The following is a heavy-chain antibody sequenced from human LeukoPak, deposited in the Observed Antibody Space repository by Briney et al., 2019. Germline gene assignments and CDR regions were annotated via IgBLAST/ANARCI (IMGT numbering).Heavy chain of an antibody. D-gene: IGHD3-22*01. Sequence: GGSLRLSCAASGFTFSSYAMSWVRQAPGKGLEWVSVISGSNDITYYADSVKGRFTISRDNSKNTLYLQMNSLRAEDTAVYYCAKAAKRYYYDSSGSPGDVWGQGTTVTVSS. CDR1: GFTFSSYA. V-gene: IGHV3-23*01. CDR3: AKAAKRYYYDSSGSPGDV. J-gene: IGHJ6*02. CDR2: ISGSNDIT.